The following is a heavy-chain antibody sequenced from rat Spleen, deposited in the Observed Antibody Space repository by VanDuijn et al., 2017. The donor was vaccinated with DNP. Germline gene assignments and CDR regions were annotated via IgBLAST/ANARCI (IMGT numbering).Heavy chain of an antibody. Sequence: EVQLLETGGGLVQPGRSLKVSCVASGFTFNNYWMFWVRQAPGKGLEWVASINTDGGTTYYLDSVKGRFTISRANAENTVYLQMNSLRSEDTATYFCAKGTGGFAHWGQGTLVTVSS. V-gene: IGHV5-58*01. J-gene: IGHJ3*01. D-gene: IGHD1-4*01. CDR1: GFTFNNYW. CDR3: AKGTGGFAH. CDR2: INTDGGTT.